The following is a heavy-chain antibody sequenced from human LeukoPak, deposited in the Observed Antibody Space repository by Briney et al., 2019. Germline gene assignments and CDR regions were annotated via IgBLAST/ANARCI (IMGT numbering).Heavy chain of an antibody. CDR1: GYSFTNYW. D-gene: IGHD3-9*01. Sequence: GESLKISCEASGYSFTNYWIGWVRQMPGKGLEWMGVIYPGDSDSRYSPSFEGQVTISADKSINTAYLQWGSLKASDTAMYYCASRGKWDFNILTGYQNAFDIWGQGTMVIVSS. CDR2: IYPGDSDS. V-gene: IGHV5-51*01. J-gene: IGHJ3*02. CDR3: ASRGKWDFNILTGYQNAFDI.